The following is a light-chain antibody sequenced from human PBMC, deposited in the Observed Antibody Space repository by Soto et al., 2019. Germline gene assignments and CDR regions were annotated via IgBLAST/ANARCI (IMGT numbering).Light chain of an antibody. J-gene: IGKJ2*01. V-gene: IGKV1-39*01. CDR2: AAS. CDR3: QQSFTSPHT. Sequence: DIQMTQSPSSLSASVGGRVTTTCRASQTISTYLNWYQQTPGRAPALLISAASTLQSGVPSRFSGSGSGTEFTLTISSLQPQDFATYYCQQSFTSPHTFGQGTKLEIK. CDR1: QTISTY.